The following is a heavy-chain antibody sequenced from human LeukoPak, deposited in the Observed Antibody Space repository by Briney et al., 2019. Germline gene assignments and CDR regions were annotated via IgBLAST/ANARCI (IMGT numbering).Heavy chain of an antibody. CDR1: GGSFSGYY. D-gene: IGHD2-2*01. V-gene: IGHV4-34*01. CDR3: ASSADIVVVPAARRGWFDP. Sequence: SETLSLTCAVYGGSFSGYYWSWIRQPPGKGLEWIGEINHSGSTNYNPSLKSRVTISVDTSKNQFSLKLSSVTAADTAVYYCASSADIVVVPAARRGWFDPWGQGTLVTVSS. J-gene: IGHJ5*02. CDR2: INHSGST.